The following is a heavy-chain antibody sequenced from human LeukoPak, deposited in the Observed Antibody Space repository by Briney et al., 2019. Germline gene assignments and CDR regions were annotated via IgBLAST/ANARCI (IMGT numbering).Heavy chain of an antibody. CDR2: IYYSGST. CDR3: ARHDTGFLEWTNWYFDL. V-gene: IGHV4-59*08. CDR1: AGSISSYY. Sequence: SETLSLTCTVSAGSISSYYWSLIRQPPGKGLEWIGYIYYSGSTNYNPSLKSRVTISVDTSKNQFSLKLSSVTAADTAVYYCARHDTGFLEWTNWYFDLWGRGTLVTVSS. J-gene: IGHJ2*01. D-gene: IGHD3-3*01.